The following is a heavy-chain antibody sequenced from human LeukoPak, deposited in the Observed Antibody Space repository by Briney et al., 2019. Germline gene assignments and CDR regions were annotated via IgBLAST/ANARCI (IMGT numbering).Heavy chain of an antibody. Sequence: SVKVSCKASGGTFSSYAISWVRQAPGQGLEWMGGIIPIFGTANYAQKFQGRVTITADESTSTAYMELSSLRSEDTAVYYCARGASIVATKYYYGMDVWGQGTTVTVSS. J-gene: IGHJ6*02. D-gene: IGHD5-12*01. CDR2: IIPIFGTA. CDR1: GGTFSSYA. V-gene: IGHV1-69*01. CDR3: ARGASIVATKYYYGMDV.